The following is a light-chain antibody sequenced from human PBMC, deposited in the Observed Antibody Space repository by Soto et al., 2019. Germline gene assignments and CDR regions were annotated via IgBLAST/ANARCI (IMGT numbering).Light chain of an antibody. CDR1: QSISSY. V-gene: IGKV1-39*01. Sequence: DIQMAQSPSSLYASVGDRVTITCRARQSISSYLNWYQQKPGKAPKVLIYAASSLQSGVPSRFSGSGSGTDFTLTISSLQPEDFATYYCQQSYSTPYTFGQGTKREIK. CDR2: AAS. J-gene: IGKJ2*01. CDR3: QQSYSTPYT.